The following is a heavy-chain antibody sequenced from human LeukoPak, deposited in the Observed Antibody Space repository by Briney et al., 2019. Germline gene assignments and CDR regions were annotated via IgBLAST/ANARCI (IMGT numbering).Heavy chain of an antibody. CDR1: GFTFSSYE. V-gene: IGHV3-48*03. CDR2: ISSSGSPI. D-gene: IGHD6-13*01. J-gene: IGHJ4*02. CDR3: TSLPRYGSSWERNY. Sequence: PGGSLRLSCAAAGFTFSSYEMNWVRQAPGKGLEWGSYISSSGSPIYYADSVKGRFTISRDNAKNSLYLQMNSLRAEYTAVYYCTSLPRYGSSWERNYWGQGTLVTVSS.